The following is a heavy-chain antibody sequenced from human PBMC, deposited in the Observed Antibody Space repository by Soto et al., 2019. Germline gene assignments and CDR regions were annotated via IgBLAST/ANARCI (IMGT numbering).Heavy chain of an antibody. Sequence: GGSLRLSCAASGFTFSSYAMSWVRQAPGKGLEWVPAISGSGGSTYYADSVKGRFTISRDNSKNTLYLQMNSLRAEDTAVYYCANPLAWFGESYFDYWGQGTLVTVSS. CDR1: GFTFSSYA. J-gene: IGHJ4*02. D-gene: IGHD3-10*01. CDR2: ISGSGGST. CDR3: ANPLAWFGESYFDY. V-gene: IGHV3-23*01.